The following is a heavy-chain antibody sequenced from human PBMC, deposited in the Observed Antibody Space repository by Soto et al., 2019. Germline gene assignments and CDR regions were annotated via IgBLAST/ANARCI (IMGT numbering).Heavy chain of an antibody. CDR3: ARHLGTKNYYYGMDV. V-gene: IGHV4-59*08. J-gene: IGHJ6*02. D-gene: IGHD7-27*01. CDR2: IYYSGST. Sequence: PSETLSLTCTVSGGSISSYYWSWIRQPPGKGLEWIGYIYYSGSTNYNPSLKSRVTISVDTSKNQFSLKLSSVTAADTAVYYCARHLGTKNYYYGMDVWGQGTTVTVSS. CDR1: GGSISSYY.